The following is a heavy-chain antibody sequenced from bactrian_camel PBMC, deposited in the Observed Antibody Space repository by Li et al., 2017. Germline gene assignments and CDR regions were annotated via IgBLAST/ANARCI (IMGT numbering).Heavy chain of an antibody. Sequence: QLVESGGALVQPGGSLRLSCAASGNTYRNYCYGWFRQAPGKEREGVAGIESDGSTSYADSVKGRFTISQDSAKNILYLQMHSLKAEDTAMYYCAADFVRLVGICSDSYNYWGQGTQVTVS. D-gene: IGHD1*01. CDR1: GNTYRNYC. J-gene: IGHJ4*01. CDR3: AADFVRLVGICSDSYNY. CDR2: IESDGST. V-gene: IGHV3S53*01.